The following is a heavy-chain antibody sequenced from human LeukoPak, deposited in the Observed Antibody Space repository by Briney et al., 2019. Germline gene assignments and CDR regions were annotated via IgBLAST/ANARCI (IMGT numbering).Heavy chain of an antibody. V-gene: IGHV3-7*03. CDR1: GFTFSNAW. J-gene: IGHJ4*02. Sequence: SGGSLRLSCVASGFTFSNAWINWVRQVPGQGLEWVANIKQDGSEKFYVASVKGRFTISRDNGKSSLYLQMNSLRAEDTALYYCATSYDMGWLIGYWGQGTLVTVSS. CDR3: ATSYDMGWLIGY. CDR2: IKQDGSEK. D-gene: IGHD3/OR15-3a*01.